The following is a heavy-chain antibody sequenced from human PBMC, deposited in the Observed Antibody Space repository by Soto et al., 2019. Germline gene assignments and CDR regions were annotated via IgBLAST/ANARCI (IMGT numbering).Heavy chain of an antibody. CDR2: INPNSGDT. V-gene: IGHV1-2*02. CDR1: GYTFTGYY. Sequence: ASVKASCKASGYTFTGYYMHWVRQAPGQGLEWMGWINPNSGDTNYAQKFQGRVTMTRDTSISTAYMELSRLRSDDTAVYYCARDAGTVAPPTDWGQGTLVTVSS. CDR3: ARDAGTVAPPTD. D-gene: IGHD1-1*01. J-gene: IGHJ4*02.